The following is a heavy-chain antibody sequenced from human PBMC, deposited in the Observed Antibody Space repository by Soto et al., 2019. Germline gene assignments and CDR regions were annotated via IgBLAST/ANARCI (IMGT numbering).Heavy chain of an antibody. CDR2: IIPIFGTA. J-gene: IGHJ4*02. D-gene: IGHD6-6*01. CDR3: ARDRRYSSSSPFDY. V-gene: IGHV1-69*13. CDR1: GGTFSSYA. Sequence: ASVKVSCKASGGTFSSYAISWVRQAPRQGLEWMGGIIPIFGTANYAQKFQGRVTITADESTSTAYMELSSLRSEDTAVYYCARDRRYSSSSPFDYWGQGTLVTVSS.